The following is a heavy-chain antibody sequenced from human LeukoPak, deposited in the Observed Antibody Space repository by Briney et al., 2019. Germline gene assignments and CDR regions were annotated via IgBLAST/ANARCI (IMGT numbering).Heavy chain of an antibody. Sequence: ASVKVSCKASGYTFTSYDINWVRQATGQGLEWMGWMNPNSGNTGYAQKFQGRVTMTRNTSISTAYMELSSLRSEDTAVYYCARGPYLSSWSNYYYYGMGVWGQGTTVTVSS. CDR1: GYTFTSYD. D-gene: IGHD6-13*01. CDR2: MNPNSGNT. CDR3: ARGPYLSSWSNYYYYGMGV. V-gene: IGHV1-8*01. J-gene: IGHJ6*02.